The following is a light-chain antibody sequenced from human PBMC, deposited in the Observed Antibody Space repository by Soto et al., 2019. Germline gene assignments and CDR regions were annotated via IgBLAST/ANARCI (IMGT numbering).Light chain of an antibody. CDR3: QQYGSSPET. Sequence: EIVLTQSPSTLSFVPWERSTLSFVASQSVRSYLAWYQQKPGQAPRLLIYGASNRATGIPDRFSGSGSGTDFTLTISRLEPEDFAVYFCQQYGSSPETFGQGTKVDIK. V-gene: IGKV3-20*01. CDR1: QSVRSY. CDR2: GAS. J-gene: IGKJ1*01.